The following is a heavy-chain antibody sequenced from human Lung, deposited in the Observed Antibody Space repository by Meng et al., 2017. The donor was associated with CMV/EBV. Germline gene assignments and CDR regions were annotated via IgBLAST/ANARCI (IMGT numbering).Heavy chain of an antibody. CDR1: GYTFNNYG. J-gene: IGHJ6*02. Sequence: ASXXVSXKASGYTFNNYGVTWVRQAPGQGLEWMGWISGNNGNTNYAQNLKDRVTMTTDTSMSTAYMELRSLRSDDAAVYYCARESRYDFWSGSHPYYFGIDFXGQGXTVTVSS. CDR2: ISGNNGNT. D-gene: IGHD3-3*01. CDR3: ARESRYDFWSGSHPYYFGIDF. V-gene: IGHV1-18*01.